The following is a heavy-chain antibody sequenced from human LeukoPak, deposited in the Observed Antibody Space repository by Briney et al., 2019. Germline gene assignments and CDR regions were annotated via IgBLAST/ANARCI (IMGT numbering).Heavy chain of an antibody. V-gene: IGHV3-23*01. CDR1: GFTFSSYA. CDR2: ISGSGGST. D-gene: IGHD3-3*01. Sequence: GGSLRLSCAASGFTFSSYAMSWVRQAPGKGLEWVSAISGSGGSTYYADSVKGRFTISRDNSKNTLYLQMNSLRAEDTAVYYCAKGWSYDFWSGYPSFDYWGRGTLVTVSS. CDR3: AKGWSYDFWSGYPSFDY. J-gene: IGHJ4*02.